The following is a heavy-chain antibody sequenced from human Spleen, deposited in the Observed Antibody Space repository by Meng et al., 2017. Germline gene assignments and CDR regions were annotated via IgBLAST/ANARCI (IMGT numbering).Heavy chain of an antibody. D-gene: IGHD6-19*01. Sequence: EVTRVGCGGRLGQPGGSLRLSCAASGFTVSTNSMSWVRQAPGMGLEWVSVIYSDGRTYHADSVKGRFTISRDNSKNTLYLQMNSLRPEDTAVYYCAGRSSGLEGPWGQGTLVTVSS. V-gene: IGHV3-66*02. CDR1: GFTVSTNS. J-gene: IGHJ5*02. CDR3: AGRSSGLEGP. CDR2: IYSDGRT.